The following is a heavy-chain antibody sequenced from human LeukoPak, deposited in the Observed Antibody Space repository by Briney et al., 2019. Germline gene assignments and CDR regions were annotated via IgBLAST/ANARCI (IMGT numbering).Heavy chain of an antibody. V-gene: IGHV3-30*03. CDR3: GRDYGDYVIDY. Sequence: GGSLRLSCAASGFTFSSYGMHWVRQAPGKGLEWVAVISYDGSNKYYADSVKGRFTISRDNSKNTLYLQMNSLRAEDTAVYYCGRDYGDYVIDYWGQGTLVTVSS. D-gene: IGHD4-17*01. CDR2: ISYDGSNK. CDR1: GFTFSSYG. J-gene: IGHJ4*02.